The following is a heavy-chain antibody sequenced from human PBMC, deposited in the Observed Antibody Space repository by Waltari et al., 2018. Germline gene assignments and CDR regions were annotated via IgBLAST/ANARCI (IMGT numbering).Heavy chain of an antibody. CDR3: ARGYGSGSYYYRYYYYYYGMDV. D-gene: IGHD3-10*01. CDR1: GGTFSSYA. CDR2: IIPIFGKA. V-gene: IGHV1-69*01. J-gene: IGHJ6*02. Sequence: QVQLVQSGAEVKKPGSSVKVSCKASGGTFSSYAISWVRQATGQGLEWMGGIIPIFGKANYAQKFQGRVTITADESTSTAYMELSSLRSEDTAVYYCARGYGSGSYYYRYYYYYYGMDVWGQGTTVTVSS.